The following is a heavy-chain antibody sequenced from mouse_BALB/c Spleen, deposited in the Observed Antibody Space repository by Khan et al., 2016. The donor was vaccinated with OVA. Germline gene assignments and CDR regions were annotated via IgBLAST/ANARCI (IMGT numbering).Heavy chain of an antibody. CDR2: ISSGDST. V-gene: IGHV5-6-5*01. CDR1: GFTFSNYA. J-gene: IGHJ3*01. CDR3: ARDDWFAY. Sequence: EVELVESGGGLVKPGGSLKLSCAASGFTFSNYAMSWVRRSPEKRLEWVASISSGDSTYYPDSVKGRFTISRDNARNILYLQMSSLRSEDTAMYYCARDDWFAYWGQGTLVTVSA.